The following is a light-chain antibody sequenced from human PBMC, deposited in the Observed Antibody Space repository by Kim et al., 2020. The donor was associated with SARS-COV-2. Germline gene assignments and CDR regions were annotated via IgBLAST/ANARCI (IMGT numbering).Light chain of an antibody. CDR2: DVS. Sequence: QSALTQPPFASGSPGQSVTISCTGTSSDVGGYDWVSWYQQHPGKAPKLIISDVSKRPSGVPDRFSGSKSGNSASLTVSGLQAEDEADYYCCSYAGDDKYVFGTGTKVTVL. CDR3: CSYAGDDKYV. V-gene: IGLV2-8*01. CDR1: SSDVGGYDW. J-gene: IGLJ1*01.